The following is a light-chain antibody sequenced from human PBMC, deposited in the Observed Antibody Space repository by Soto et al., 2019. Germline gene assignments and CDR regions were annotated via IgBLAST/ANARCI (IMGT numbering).Light chain of an antibody. CDR1: QSVRRY. J-gene: IGKJ1*01. CDR3: QQYGSSGT. Sequence: EIVLTQSPATLSLSPGERATLSCRASQSVRRYLAWYQQKPGQAPRLLIYDASNRATGIPDRFSGSGSGTDFTLTISRLEPEDFAVYYCQQYGSSGTFGQGTKVDIK. CDR2: DAS. V-gene: IGKV3-20*01.